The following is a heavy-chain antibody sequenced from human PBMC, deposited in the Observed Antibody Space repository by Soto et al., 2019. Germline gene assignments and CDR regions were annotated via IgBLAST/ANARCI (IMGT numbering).Heavy chain of an antibody. Sequence: GGSLRLSCAASAFTFSSYAMAWVRQAPGKGLEWVSAISGSGGSTYYADSVKGRFTISRDNSKNTLYLQMNSLRAEDTAVYYCAKDKLGTTWFDPWGQGTLVTVSS. CDR1: AFTFSSYA. J-gene: IGHJ5*02. D-gene: IGHD1-7*01. CDR3: AKDKLGTTWFDP. V-gene: IGHV3-23*01. CDR2: ISGSGGST.